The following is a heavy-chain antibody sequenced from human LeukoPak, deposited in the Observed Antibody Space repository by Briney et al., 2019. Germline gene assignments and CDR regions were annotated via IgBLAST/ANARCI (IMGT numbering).Heavy chain of an antibody. D-gene: IGHD2-21*01. V-gene: IGHV3-48*01. CDR1: GLSFSTYS. J-gene: IGHJ6*03. CDR3: ARISDSFYMDV. CDR2: ISGSSGTI. Sequence: GGSLRLSCAASGLSFSTYSMNWVRQAPGKGLEWVSYISGSSGTIYYADSVKGRFTMSRDNAKNSLYLQMNSLRAEDTAVYYCARISDSFYMDVWGKGTTVTVSS.